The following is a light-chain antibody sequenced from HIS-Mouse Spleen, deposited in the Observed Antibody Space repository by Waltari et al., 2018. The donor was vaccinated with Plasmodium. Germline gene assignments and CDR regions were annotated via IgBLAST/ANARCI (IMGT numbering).Light chain of an antibody. CDR3: QSYDSSLSGWV. V-gene: IGLV3-19*01. CDR1: SLRSYY. Sequence: SSELTQDPAVSVALGQTVRITCQGDSLRSYYASWYQQKPGQAPVLVIYGNSNRPSGVPDRFSGSKSGTSASLAITGLQAEDEADYYCQSYDSSLSGWVFGGGAKLTVL. CDR2: GNS. J-gene: IGLJ3*02.